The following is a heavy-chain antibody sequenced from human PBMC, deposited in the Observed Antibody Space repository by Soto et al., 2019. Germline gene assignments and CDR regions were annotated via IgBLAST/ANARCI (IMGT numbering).Heavy chain of an antibody. J-gene: IGHJ5*02. CDR2: ISSSSSTI. V-gene: IGHV3-48*02. CDR3: APHRRRWEPRGFDP. Sequence: PGGSLRLSCAASVFTFSSYSMNWVRQAPGKGLEWVSYISSSSSTIYYADSVKGRFTISRDNAKNSLYLQMNSLRDEDTAVYYCAPHRRRWEPRGFDPWGQGTLVTVSS. CDR1: VFTFSSYS. D-gene: IGHD1-26*01.